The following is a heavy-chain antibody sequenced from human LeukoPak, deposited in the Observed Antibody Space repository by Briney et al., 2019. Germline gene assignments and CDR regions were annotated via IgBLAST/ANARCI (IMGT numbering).Heavy chain of an antibody. D-gene: IGHD4-11*01. J-gene: IGHJ6*02. CDR1: VFTFHHFD. Sequence: GVSLTLLCAASVFTFHHFDILWLRQAPGRGVEGVALIWYDGRHKDYVDSVKGRFIITRENSKNNAHLQMNSLRAEDTAVYYCGRLRYSNFLGGMDVWGQGSTVTVSS. CDR2: IWYDGRHK. CDR3: GRLRYSNFLGGMDV. V-gene: IGHV3-33*01.